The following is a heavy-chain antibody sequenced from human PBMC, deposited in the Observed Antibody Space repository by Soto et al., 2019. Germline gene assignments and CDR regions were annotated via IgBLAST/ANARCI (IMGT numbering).Heavy chain of an antibody. CDR2: IIPIFGTA. D-gene: IGHD2-15*01. J-gene: IGHJ6*02. CDR1: GGTFSSYA. Sequence: SVKVSCKASGGTFSSYAISWVRQAPGQGLEWMGGIIPIFGTANYAQKFQGRVTITADKSTSTAYMELSSLRSEDTAVYYCARGGLGPDCSGGSCYSDYYYGMDVWGQGTTVTVSS. CDR3: ARGGLGPDCSGGSCYSDYYYGMDV. V-gene: IGHV1-69*06.